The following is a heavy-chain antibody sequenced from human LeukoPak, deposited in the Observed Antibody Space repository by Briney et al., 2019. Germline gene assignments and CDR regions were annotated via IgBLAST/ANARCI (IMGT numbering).Heavy chain of an antibody. J-gene: IGHJ4*02. CDR2: ISRSGNTV. CDR1: GFSISSSD. V-gene: IGHV3-48*01. Sequence: SGGSLRLSCEASGFSISSSDMNWVRQAPGKGLEWISHISRSGNTVYYADSVKGRSTTSRDNAKKSLYLQLNSLRAEDTAVYFCARRKNDYGDFDFWGQGTLVTVSS. D-gene: IGHD4-17*01. CDR3: ARRKNDYGDFDF.